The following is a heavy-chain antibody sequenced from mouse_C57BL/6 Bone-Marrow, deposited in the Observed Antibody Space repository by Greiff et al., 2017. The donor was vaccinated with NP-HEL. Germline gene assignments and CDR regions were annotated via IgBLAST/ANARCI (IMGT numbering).Heavy chain of an antibody. CDR1: GFTFTDYY. V-gene: IGHV7-3*01. CDR3: ARSIYYDYADDPFYGMDY. Sequence: EVKLVESGGGLVQPGGSLSLSCAASGFTFTDYYMSWVRQPPGKALEWVGFIRNKANGYTIEYSASVKGRFTISRDNSQSILYLQMNALRAEDRATYYCARSIYYDYADDPFYGMDYWGQGTSVTVSS. CDR2: IRNKANGYTI. D-gene: IGHD2-4*01. J-gene: IGHJ4*01.